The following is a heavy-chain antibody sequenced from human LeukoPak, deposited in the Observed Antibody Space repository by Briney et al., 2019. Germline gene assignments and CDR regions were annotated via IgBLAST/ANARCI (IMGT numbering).Heavy chain of an antibody. CDR2: IIPILGTA. Sequence: SVKVSCKASGYTFTSYGISWVRQAPGQGLEWMGGIIPILGTAKCAQKFQGRVTITADESASTAYVELGSLRSEDTAVYYCASRSCGGDCYSSYYYYYGMDVWGQGTTVTVSS. J-gene: IGHJ6*02. CDR3: ASRSCGGDCYSSYYYYYGMDV. V-gene: IGHV1-69*13. D-gene: IGHD2-21*02. CDR1: GYTFTSYG.